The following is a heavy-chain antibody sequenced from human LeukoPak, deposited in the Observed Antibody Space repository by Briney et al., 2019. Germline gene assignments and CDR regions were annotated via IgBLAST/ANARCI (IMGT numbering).Heavy chain of an antibody. D-gene: IGHD1-1*01. V-gene: IGHV3-30*02. Sequence: GGSLRLFCAASGFTFSIYGMHWVRQAPGKGLEWVAFIRHDESNNYYADSVKGRFTISRDTSNNTLYLQLNSLRAEDTAVYYCAKDRWATQTTYDAFDIWGQGTMVTVSS. CDR3: AKDRWATQTTYDAFDI. J-gene: IGHJ3*02. CDR1: GFTFSIYG. CDR2: IRHDESNN.